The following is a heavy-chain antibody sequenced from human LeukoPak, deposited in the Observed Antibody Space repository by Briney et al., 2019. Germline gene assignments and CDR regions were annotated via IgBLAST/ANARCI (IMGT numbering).Heavy chain of an antibody. Sequence: GGSLRLSCAASGFTFSSYSMNWVRQAPGKGLEWVSYISSSSTIYYADSVKGRFTISRDNAKNSLYLQMNSLRAEDTAVYYCARLCSSTSCPIWGFDYWGQGTLVTVSS. D-gene: IGHD2-2*01. CDR3: ARLCSSTSCPIWGFDY. CDR1: GFTFSSYS. CDR2: ISSSSTI. V-gene: IGHV3-48*04. J-gene: IGHJ4*02.